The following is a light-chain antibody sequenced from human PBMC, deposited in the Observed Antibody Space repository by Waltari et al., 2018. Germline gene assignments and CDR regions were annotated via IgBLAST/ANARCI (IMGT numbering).Light chain of an antibody. Sequence: EIVLTQSPATLSLSPGEGATLSCRVSQSVGRSLAWIQQKPGQAPRLVIYDASFRATGIPARFSGSGSGTDFTLTIRSLEAEDFAIYYCQQRSVWPPTFGRGTKLEIK. CDR2: DAS. CDR1: QSVGRS. CDR3: QQRSVWPPT. V-gene: IGKV3-11*01. J-gene: IGKJ2*01.